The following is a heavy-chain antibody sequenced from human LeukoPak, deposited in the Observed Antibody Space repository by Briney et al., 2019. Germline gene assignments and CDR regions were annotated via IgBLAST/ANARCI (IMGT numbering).Heavy chain of an antibody. J-gene: IGHJ4*02. V-gene: IGHV4-59*01. D-gene: IGHD4-23*01. CDR2: IYYSGST. CDR3: ARDSDYGGNPAFDY. Sequence: PSETLSLTCTVSGGSISSYYWSWIRQPPGKGLVWIGYIYYSGSTNYNPSLKSRVTISVDTSKNQFSLKLSSVTAADTAVYYCARDSDYGGNPAFDYWGQGTLVTVSS. CDR1: GGSISSYY.